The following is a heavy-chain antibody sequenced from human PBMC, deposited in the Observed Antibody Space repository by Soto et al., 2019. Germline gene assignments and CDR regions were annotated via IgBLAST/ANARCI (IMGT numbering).Heavy chain of an antibody. CDR1: GFTFSSYA. CDR3: ARDLGYCSSTSCYYYYYDMDV. V-gene: IGHV3-30-3*01. Sequence: GGSLRLSCAASGFTFSSYAMHWVRQAPGKGLEWVAVISYDGSNKYYADSVKGRFTISRDNSKNTLYLQMNSLRAEDTAVYYCARDLGYCSSTSCYYYYYDMDVWGQGTTVTVSS. J-gene: IGHJ6*02. CDR2: ISYDGSNK. D-gene: IGHD2-2*01.